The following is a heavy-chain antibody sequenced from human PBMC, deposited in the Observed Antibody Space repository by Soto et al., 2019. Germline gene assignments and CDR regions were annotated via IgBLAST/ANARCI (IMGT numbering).Heavy chain of an antibody. CDR2: IYSGGST. J-gene: IGHJ6*02. Sequence: GGSLRLSCAASGFTVSSNYMSWVRQAPGKGLEWVSVIYSGGSTYYADSVKGRFTISRDNSKNTLYLQMNSLRAEDTAVYYCARVIPPRYCSGGSCYPWDYYYGMEVWGQGTTVTVSS. D-gene: IGHD2-15*01. V-gene: IGHV3-53*01. CDR1: GFTVSSNY. CDR3: ARVIPPRYCSGGSCYPWDYYYGMEV.